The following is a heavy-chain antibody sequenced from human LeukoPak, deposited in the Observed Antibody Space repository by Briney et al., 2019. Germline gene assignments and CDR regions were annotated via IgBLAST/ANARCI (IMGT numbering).Heavy chain of an antibody. CDR3: AGDGSGTDQNTG. D-gene: IGHD3-10*01. CDR2: ISISGTTI. CDR1: GFTFSSYE. J-gene: IGHJ4*02. Sequence: GGSLRLSCAASGFTFSSYEMSWIRQAPGRGLEWLSYISISGTTIHYADSVKGRFTISRDNAKNSLYLQMNSLRAEDTAVYYCAGDGSGTDQNTGWGQGTLVTVSS. V-gene: IGHV3-48*03.